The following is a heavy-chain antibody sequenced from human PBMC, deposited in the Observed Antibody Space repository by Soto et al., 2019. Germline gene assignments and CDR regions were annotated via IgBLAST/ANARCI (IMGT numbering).Heavy chain of an antibody. D-gene: IGHD6-13*01. CDR1: GNPLTHYF. CDR3: ARDLAAGDH. Sequence: QVQLVQSGAEVKKPGASGRLSSGTSGNPLTHYFIHGVRQAPGQGLEWLAIINPASGSTNYAQDFQGRVTLTMDTSTTTVYMELSGLRAEDTAIFYCARDLAAGDHWGQGTLVTVSS. V-gene: IGHV1-46*01. J-gene: IGHJ4*02. CDR2: INPASGST.